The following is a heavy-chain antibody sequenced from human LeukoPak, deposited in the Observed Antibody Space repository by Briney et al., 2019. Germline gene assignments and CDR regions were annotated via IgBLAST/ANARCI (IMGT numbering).Heavy chain of an antibody. Sequence: GGSLRLSCAASGFTFSSYAMSWVRQAPGKGLEWVSAISGSGGSTYYADSVKGRFTISRDNSKNTLYLQMNSLRAEDTAVYYCARADIVVVPAASDYWGQGTLVTVSS. V-gene: IGHV3-23*01. CDR1: GFTFSSYA. J-gene: IGHJ4*02. CDR3: ARADIVVVPAASDY. D-gene: IGHD2-2*01. CDR2: ISGSGGST.